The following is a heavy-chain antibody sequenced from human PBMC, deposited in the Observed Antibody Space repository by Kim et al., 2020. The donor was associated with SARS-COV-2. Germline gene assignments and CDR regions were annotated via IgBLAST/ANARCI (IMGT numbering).Heavy chain of an antibody. V-gene: IGHV1-69*13. CDR3: AREGEVDRLRLGELSVPSYYYYGMDV. Sequence: SVKVSCKASGGTFSSYAISWVRQAPGQGLEWMGGIIPIFGTANYAQKFQGRVTITADESTSTAYMELSRLRSEDTAVYYCAREGEVDRLRLGELSVPSYYYYGMDVWGQGTTVTVSS. CDR1: GGTFSSYA. J-gene: IGHJ6*02. CDR2: IIPIFGTA. D-gene: IGHD3-16*02.